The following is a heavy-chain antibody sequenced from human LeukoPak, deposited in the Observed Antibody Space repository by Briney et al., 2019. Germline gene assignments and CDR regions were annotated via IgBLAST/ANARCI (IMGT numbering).Heavy chain of an antibody. D-gene: IGHD3-10*01. Sequence: PGGSLRLSCAASGFTFSSYGMHWVRQAPGKGLEWVAVIWYDGSNKYYADSVKGRFTISRDNSKNTLYQQMNSLRAEDTAVYYCARSGSDYYYYGMDVWGQGTTVTVSS. CDR1: GFTFSSYG. V-gene: IGHV3-33*01. J-gene: IGHJ6*02. CDR3: ARSGSDYYYYGMDV. CDR2: IWYDGSNK.